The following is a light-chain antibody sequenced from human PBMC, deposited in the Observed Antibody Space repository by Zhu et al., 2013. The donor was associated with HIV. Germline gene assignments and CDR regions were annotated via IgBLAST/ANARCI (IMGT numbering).Light chain of an antibody. J-gene: IGKJ3*01. Sequence: DIVMTQSPLSLPVTPGEPASISCKSSQSLLHSNGYKYLDWYLQKPGQSPQLLIYLGSNRASGVPDRFSGSGSGTDFTLKINRVEAEDVGVYYCLQTLQTPLTFGPGTKVDFK. V-gene: IGKV2-28*01. CDR1: QSLLHSNGYKY. CDR3: LQTLQTPLT. CDR2: LGS.